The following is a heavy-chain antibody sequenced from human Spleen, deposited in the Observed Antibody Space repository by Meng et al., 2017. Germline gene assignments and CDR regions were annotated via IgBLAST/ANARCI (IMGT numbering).Heavy chain of an antibody. J-gene: IGHJ4*02. Sequence: QGKLVQSGAEVKEPGASVKVSCKPSGYPFTAYYIHWVRQAPGQGLEWMGHIIPNSGDTLYAPKFQGRVSMTADTSISTAYMELSGLRSDDTAMYYCARDEDISAAGKLFGDYWGQGTLVTVSS. D-gene: IGHD6-25*01. V-gene: IGHV1-2*06. CDR2: IIPNSGDT. CDR3: ARDEDISAAGKLFGDY. CDR1: GYPFTAYY.